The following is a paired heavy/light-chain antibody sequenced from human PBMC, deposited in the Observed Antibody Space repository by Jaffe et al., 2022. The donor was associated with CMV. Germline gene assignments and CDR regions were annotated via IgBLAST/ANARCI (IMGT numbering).Light chain of an antibody. CDR3: QQYNSYLT. CDR2: KAS. J-gene: IGKJ4*01. V-gene: IGKV1-5*03. CDR1: QSISSW. Sequence: DIQMTQSPSTLSASVGDRVTITCRASQSISSWLAWYQQKPGKAPKLLIYKASSLESGVPSRFSGSGSGTEFTLTISSLQPDDFATYYCQQYNSYLTFGGGTKVEIK.
Heavy chain of an antibody. D-gene: IGHD3-3*01. Sequence: EVQLLESGGGLVQPGGSLRLSCAASGFTFSSYAMSWVRQAPGKGLEWVSAISGSGGSTYYADSVKGRFTISRDNSKNTLYLQMNSLRAEDTAVYYCAKDHLASIFGVDPMEYYFDYWGQGTLVTVSS. CDR3: AKDHLASIFGVDPMEYYFDY. J-gene: IGHJ4*02. CDR1: GFTFSSYA. V-gene: IGHV3-23*01. CDR2: ISGSGGST.